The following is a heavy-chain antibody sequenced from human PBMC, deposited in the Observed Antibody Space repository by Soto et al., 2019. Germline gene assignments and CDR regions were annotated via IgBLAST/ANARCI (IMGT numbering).Heavy chain of an antibody. CDR3: ARYSSNWFQTEGMDV. CDR1: GGSISTYY. CDR2: IDTSGNT. D-gene: IGHD6-13*01. J-gene: IGHJ6*02. V-gene: IGHV4-4*07. Sequence: SETLSLTCTVSGGSISTYYWSWIRQPAGKGLEWIGRIDTSGNTNYNPSLKSRVTMSVDTSKKQFSLKLTSVTAADTAVYYCARYSSNWFQTEGMDVWGQGTTVT.